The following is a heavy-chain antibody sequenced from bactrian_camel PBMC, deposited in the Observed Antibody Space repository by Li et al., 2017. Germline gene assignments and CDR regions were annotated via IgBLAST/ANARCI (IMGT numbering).Heavy chain of an antibody. D-gene: IGHD2*01. J-gene: IGHJ4*01. V-gene: IGHV3S54*01. CDR2: IYTPTGDI. CDR1: AWNDGIYS. Sequence: HVQLVESGGGSVLAGGSLTLSCSLAAWNDGIYSMAWFRRAPEKQREAVASIYTPTGDIRYADSVKGRFTISQDNAKNALTLQMNSLKPEDTAKYYCALMPWFLCGGTRFSMLQWLYLGQGTQVTVS.